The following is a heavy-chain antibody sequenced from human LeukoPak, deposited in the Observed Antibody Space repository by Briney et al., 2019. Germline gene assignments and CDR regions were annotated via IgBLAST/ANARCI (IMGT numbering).Heavy chain of an antibody. D-gene: IGHD4-17*01. CDR3: ARSAYGVLDY. J-gene: IGHJ4*02. CDR2: VKQDGSEK. V-gene: IGHV3-7*01. CDR1: GFTFKSYS. Sequence: GGSLRLSCDASGFTFKSYSMTWVRQAPGKGLEWVANVKQDGSEKYYVDSVKGRFTISRDNAKNSLYLQMNSLRAEDTAVYYCARSAYGVLDYWGQGTLVTVSS.